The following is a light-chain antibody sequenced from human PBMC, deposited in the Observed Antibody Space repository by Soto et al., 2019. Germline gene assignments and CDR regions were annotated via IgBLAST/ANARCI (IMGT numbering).Light chain of an antibody. CDR2: SDN. Sequence: QAVVTQPPSASGTPGQRVTISCSGSSSNIGRNTVNWFQQLPGTAPKLLVYSDNQRPSGVPDRFSGSKSGTSASLAISGLRSGDEADYYCATWDHSLNGLVFGGGTKLTVL. CDR3: ATWDHSLNGLV. CDR1: SSNIGRNT. J-gene: IGLJ2*01. V-gene: IGLV1-44*01.